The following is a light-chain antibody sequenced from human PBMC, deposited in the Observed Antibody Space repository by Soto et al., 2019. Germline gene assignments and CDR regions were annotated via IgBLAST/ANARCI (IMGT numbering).Light chain of an antibody. CDR1: SSDIGNNY. Sequence: QSVLTQPPSVSAAPGQKVTISCSGSSSDIGNNYVSWYQQLPGTAPKLLIYDNNKRPSGIPDRFSGSKSGTSATLGVTGLQTGDEADYYCGTWDSSLSSWVFGGGTKVT. V-gene: IGLV1-51*01. J-gene: IGLJ3*02. CDR2: DNN. CDR3: GTWDSSLSSWV.